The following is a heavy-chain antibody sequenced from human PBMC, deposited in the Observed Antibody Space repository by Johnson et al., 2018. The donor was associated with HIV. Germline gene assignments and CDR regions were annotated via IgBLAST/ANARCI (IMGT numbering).Heavy chain of an antibody. J-gene: IGHJ3*02. CDR2: ISYDGSNQ. D-gene: IGHD3-3*01. CDR3: AAYYDFWSGSYTSGLDI. V-gene: IGHV3-30*04. Sequence: VQLVESGGGVVQPGRSLRLSCAASGFTFSSYAMHWVRQAPGKGLEWVAVISYDGSNQYYADSVKGRFTISRDNSKNTVFLQMNSLRPEDTAMYYCAAYYDFWSGSYTSGLDILGQGTMVTVSS. CDR1: GFTFSSYA.